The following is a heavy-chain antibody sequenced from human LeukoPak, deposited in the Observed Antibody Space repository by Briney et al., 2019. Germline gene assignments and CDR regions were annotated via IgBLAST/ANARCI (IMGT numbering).Heavy chain of an antibody. CDR3: ARDLVVPAAMLGYYYYYGMDV. D-gene: IGHD2-2*01. CDR2: IYTSGST. V-gene: IGHV4-4*07. CDR1: GGSISSYY. Sequence: PSETLSLTCTVSGGSISSYYWSWSRHPAGKGLEWIGRIYTSGSTNYNPSLKSRVTMSVDTSKNQFSLKLSSVTAADTAVYYCARDLVVPAAMLGYYYYYGMDVWGQGTTVTVSS. J-gene: IGHJ6*02.